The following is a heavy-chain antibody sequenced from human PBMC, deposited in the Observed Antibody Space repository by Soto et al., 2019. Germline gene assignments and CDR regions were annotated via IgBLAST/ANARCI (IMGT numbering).Heavy chain of an antibody. Sequence: QVQLVQSGTEVKKPGASVKVSCKASGGTFSRSGFHWVRQAPGQGLEWMGMIVPSVDTTNYAQKFQARVTISADQFTSTVYMELRSLRSEDTAVYYCARCPQPPDTADPYSVDVWGQGTRVIVSS. CDR1: GGTFSRSG. CDR3: ARCPQPPDTADPYSVDV. D-gene: IGHD5-18*01. J-gene: IGHJ6*02. V-gene: IGHV1-69*18. CDR2: IVPSVDTT.